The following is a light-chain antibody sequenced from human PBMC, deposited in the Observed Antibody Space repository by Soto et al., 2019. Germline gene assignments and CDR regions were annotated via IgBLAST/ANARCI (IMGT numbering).Light chain of an antibody. J-gene: IGKJ1*01. CDR2: GAS. CDR3: QQYNNWPPT. Sequence: EIVMTQSPATLSVSPGERATLSCRASQSVSSNLAWYQQKPGQAPRLLIYGASTRATGIPARFSGSGSGTDFTLTISRLEPEDFAVYYCQQYNNWPPTFGQGTKVDI. CDR1: QSVSSN. V-gene: IGKV3-15*01.